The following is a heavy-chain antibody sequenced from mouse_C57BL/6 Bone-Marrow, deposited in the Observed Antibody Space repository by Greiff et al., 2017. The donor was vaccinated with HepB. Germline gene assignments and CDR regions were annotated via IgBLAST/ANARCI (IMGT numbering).Heavy chain of an antibody. CDR3: AREEGFAY. CDR1: GYAFTNYL. Sequence: VKLMESGAELVRPGTSVKVSCKASGYAFTNYLIEWVKQRPGQGLEGIGVINPGSGGTNYTEKFKGKATLTADKSSRTSYLQLSSLTSEDSAVYFCAREEGFAYWGQGTLVTVSA. CDR2: INPGSGGT. V-gene: IGHV1-54*01. J-gene: IGHJ3*01.